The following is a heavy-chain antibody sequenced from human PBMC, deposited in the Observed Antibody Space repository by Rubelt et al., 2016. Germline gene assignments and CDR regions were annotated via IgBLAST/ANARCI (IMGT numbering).Heavy chain of an antibody. CDR3: ARTKTVEMATIPLAY. CDR1: GYTFTSYY. CDR2: INPSGGST. Sequence: QVQLVQSGAEVKKPGASVKVSCKASGYTFTSYYMHWVRQAPGQGLEWMGIINPSGGSTSYARKFQCRVTMTRDTSTSTDYMELSSLRSEDTAVYYCARTKTVEMATIPLAYWGQGTLVTVSS. J-gene: IGHJ4*02. V-gene: IGHV1-46*01. D-gene: IGHD5-24*01.